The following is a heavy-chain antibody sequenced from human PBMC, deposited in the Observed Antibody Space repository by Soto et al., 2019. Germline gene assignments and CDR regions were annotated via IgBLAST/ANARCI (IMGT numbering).Heavy chain of an antibody. Sequence: GGSLRLSCAASGFTFSSYWMHWVRQAPGKGLVWVSRINSDGSSTSYADSVKGRFTISRDNAKNTLYLQMNSLRAEDTAVYYCARVGCTNGVCYYYYMYVWGKGTTVTVAS. V-gene: IGHV3-74*01. D-gene: IGHD2-8*01. J-gene: IGHJ6*03. CDR3: ARVGCTNGVCYYYYMYV. CDR2: INSDGSST. CDR1: GFTFSSYW.